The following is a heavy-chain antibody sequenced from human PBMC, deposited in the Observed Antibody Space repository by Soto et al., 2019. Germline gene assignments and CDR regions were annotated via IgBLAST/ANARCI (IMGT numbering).Heavy chain of an antibody. Sequence: QVQLVESGGGLVKPGGSLRLSCAASGFTFSDYYTSWIRQAPGKGLEWVSYISSSSSYTNYADSVKGRFTISRDNAKNSLYLQMNSLRAEDTAVYYCARDGTTVTTPVVYWGQGTLVTVSS. D-gene: IGHD4-17*01. CDR1: GFTFSDYY. V-gene: IGHV3-11*05. CDR3: ARDGTTVTTPVVY. CDR2: ISSSSSYT. J-gene: IGHJ4*02.